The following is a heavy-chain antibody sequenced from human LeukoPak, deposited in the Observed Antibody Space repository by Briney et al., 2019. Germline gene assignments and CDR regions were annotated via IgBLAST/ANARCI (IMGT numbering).Heavy chain of an antibody. J-gene: IGHJ4*02. Sequence: GGTLRLSCAASGFTFSHYWMTWVRRAPRKGLEGGAQINQDGSEEYYMDSVKDRFTISRDNAKNSVFLQMNSLRAEDTAVYYCVRDGGVSGYDLLDYWGQGTLVTVSS. CDR1: GFTFSHYW. CDR3: VRDGGVSGYDLLDY. D-gene: IGHD5-12*01. CDR2: INQDGSEE. V-gene: IGHV3-7*01.